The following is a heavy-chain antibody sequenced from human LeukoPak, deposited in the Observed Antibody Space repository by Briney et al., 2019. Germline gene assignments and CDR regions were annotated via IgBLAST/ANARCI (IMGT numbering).Heavy chain of an antibody. CDR3: ARRSSSGLFDY. V-gene: IGHV4-59*02. CDR2: IYYSGST. CDR1: GGSVSSDY. Sequence: PSETLSLTCTVSGGSVSSDYWSWIRQPPGKGLEWIGYIYYSGSTNYNASLKSRVTMSVDTSKNQFSLKLSSVTAADTAVYYCARRSSSGLFDYWGQGTLVTVSS. J-gene: IGHJ4*02. D-gene: IGHD6-6*01.